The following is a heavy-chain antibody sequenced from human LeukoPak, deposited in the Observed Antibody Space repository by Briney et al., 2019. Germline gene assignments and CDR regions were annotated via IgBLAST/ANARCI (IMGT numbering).Heavy chain of an antibody. CDR3: AKDHYYDSSGYYENWFDP. J-gene: IGHJ5*02. V-gene: IGHV3-23*01. CDR1: GFTFSSYA. Sequence: GGSLRLSCAASGFTFSSYAMSWVRQAPGKGLEWVSAISGSGGSTYYADSVKGRFTISRDNSKNTLYLQMNSLRAEDTAVYYCAKDHYYDSSGYYENWFDPWGQGTLVTVSS. D-gene: IGHD3-22*01. CDR2: ISGSGGST.